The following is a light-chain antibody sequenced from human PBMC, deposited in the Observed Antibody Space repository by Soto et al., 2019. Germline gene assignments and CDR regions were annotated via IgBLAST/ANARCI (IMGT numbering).Light chain of an antibody. Sequence: QSALTQPASVSGSPGQSITISCTGTSSDVGGYNYVSWYQQHPGKAPKLMIYDVSNRPSGVSNRFSGSKSGNTASLTISGLQAEDEADYYCSSYTSSSTLYVFGTGTNLPVL. V-gene: IGLV2-14*01. CDR2: DVS. CDR1: SSDVGGYNY. J-gene: IGLJ1*01. CDR3: SSYTSSSTLYV.